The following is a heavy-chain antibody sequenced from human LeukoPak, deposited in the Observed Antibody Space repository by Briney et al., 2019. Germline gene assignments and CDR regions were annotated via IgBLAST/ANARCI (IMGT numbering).Heavy chain of an antibody. CDR2: INPSGGGT. V-gene: IGHV1-46*01. J-gene: IGHJ4*02. Sequence: ASVKVSCKASGYTFTSYYIYWVRQAPGQGLEWMGIINPSGGGTSYAQKFQGRVAMTRDTSTSTVHMELSSLRSEDTAVYYCAREGTVAVPAARWGRSFDYWGQGTLVTVSS. D-gene: IGHD2-2*01. CDR1: GYTFTSYY. CDR3: AREGTVAVPAARWGRSFDY.